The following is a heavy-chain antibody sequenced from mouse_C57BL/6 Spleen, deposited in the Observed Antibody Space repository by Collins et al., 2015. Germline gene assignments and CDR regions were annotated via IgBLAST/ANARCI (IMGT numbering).Heavy chain of an antibody. Sequence: EVQLQQSGPELVKPGASVKISCKASGYTFTDYYMNWVKQSHGKSLEWIGDINPNNGGTSYNQKFKGKATLTVDKSSSTAYMELRSLTSEDSAVYYCAIRFPYYAMDYWGQGTSVTVSS. CDR1: GYTFTDYY. CDR2: INPNNGGT. D-gene: IGHD1-1*01. V-gene: IGHV1-26*01. J-gene: IGHJ4*01. CDR3: AIRFPYYAMDY.